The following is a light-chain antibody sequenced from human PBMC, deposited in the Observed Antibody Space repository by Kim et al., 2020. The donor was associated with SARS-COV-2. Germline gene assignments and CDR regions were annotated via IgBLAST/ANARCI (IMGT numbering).Light chain of an antibody. CDR2: GAS. V-gene: IGKV3-15*01. J-gene: IGKJ1*01. CDR3: QQYNDWPGT. CDR1: QSGSRN. Sequence: VSPGASATLPCRASQSGSRNLAWYLRKRGQAPRLLIYGASTRATGIPARFSGSGSGTEFTLTISSLQSEDFALYYCQQYNDWPGTFGQGTKVDIK.